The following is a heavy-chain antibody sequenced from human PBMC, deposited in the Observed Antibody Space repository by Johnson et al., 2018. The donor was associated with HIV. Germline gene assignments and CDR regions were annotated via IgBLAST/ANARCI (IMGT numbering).Heavy chain of an antibody. J-gene: IGHJ3*01. V-gene: IGHV3-11*04. CDR2: VNRGNAM. CDR3: ARSYSTDALDV. D-gene: IGHD3-10*01. Sequence: QVKLVESGGGLVKPVGSLRLSCAASGFTFTDYYISWIRQAPGKGLEWISYVNRGNAMYYADSVKGRFAISRDNVKNSIYLQLNSLKVEDTAVYYCARSYSTDALDVWGQGTMVTVSS. CDR1: GFTFTDYY.